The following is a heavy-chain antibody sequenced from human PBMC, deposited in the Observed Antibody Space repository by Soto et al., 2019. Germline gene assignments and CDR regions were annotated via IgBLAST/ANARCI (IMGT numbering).Heavy chain of an antibody. CDR2: ISGSGGST. J-gene: IGHJ6*02. CDR3: AKRQKQQLAYYYYGMDV. V-gene: IGHV3-23*01. Sequence: PGGSLRLSCAASGFTFSSYAMSWVRQAPGKGLEWVSAISGSGGSTYYADSVKGRFTISRDNSKNTLYLQMNSLRAEDTAVYYCAKRQKQQLAYYYYGMDVWGQGTTVTVSS. D-gene: IGHD6-13*01. CDR1: GFTFSSYA.